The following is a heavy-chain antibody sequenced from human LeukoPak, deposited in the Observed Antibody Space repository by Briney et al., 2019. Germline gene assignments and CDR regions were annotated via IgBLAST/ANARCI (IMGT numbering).Heavy chain of an antibody. CDR2: IYHSGST. Sequence: PSETLSLTCTVSGYSISSGYYWGWIRPPPGKGLEWIGIIYHSGSTYYNPSLKSRVTISVDTSKNQLSLKLSSVTAADTAVYDCARGVGGGGYFDWLLPPGDYWGQGTLVTVSS. V-gene: IGHV4-38-2*02. CDR1: GYSISSGYY. J-gene: IGHJ4*02. CDR3: ARGVGGGGYFDWLLPPGDY. D-gene: IGHD3-9*01.